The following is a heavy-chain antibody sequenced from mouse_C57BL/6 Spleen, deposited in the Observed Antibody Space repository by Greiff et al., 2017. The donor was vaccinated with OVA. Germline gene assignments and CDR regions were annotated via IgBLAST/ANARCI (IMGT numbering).Heavy chain of an antibody. V-gene: IGHV3-6*01. Sequence: ESGPGLVKPSQSLSLTCYVTGYSITSGYYWNWIRQFPGNKLEWMGYLSSDGSNNYNPSLKNRISITRDTSKKQFFLKLNSVTTEDTATDYCARADYGSSLFDYWGQGTTLTVSS. CDR2: LSSDGSN. D-gene: IGHD1-1*01. CDR1: GYSITSGYY. J-gene: IGHJ2*01. CDR3: ARADYGSSLFDY.